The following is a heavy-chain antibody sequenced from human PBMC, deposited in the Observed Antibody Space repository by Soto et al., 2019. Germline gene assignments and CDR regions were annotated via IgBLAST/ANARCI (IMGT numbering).Heavy chain of an antibody. V-gene: IGHV4-59*01. CDR1: GGSISSYY. CDR3: ARHDYGGPFDI. Sequence: SETLSLTCTVSGGSISSYYWSWIRQPPGKGLEWIGYIYYSGNTNYNPSLKSRVTISVDTSKNQFSLKLSSVTAADTAVYYCARHDYGGPFDIWGQGTMVTVSS. CDR2: IYYSGNT. J-gene: IGHJ3*02. D-gene: IGHD4-17*01.